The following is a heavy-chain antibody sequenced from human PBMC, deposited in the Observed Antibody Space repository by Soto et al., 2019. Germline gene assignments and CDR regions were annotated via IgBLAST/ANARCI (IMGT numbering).Heavy chain of an antibody. CDR3: ARGNNWDDAYFDY. CDR2: IYISGSA. CDR1: GLTVSSNY. V-gene: IGHV3-66*01. Sequence: EVQLMESGGGLVQPGGSLRLSCAASGLTVSSNYLSWVRQAPGKGLEWVSVIYISGSAYYADSVKGRFTMSRDNSKNTVYLQMNSLRAEDTAVYYCARGNNWDDAYFDYWGQGTQVTVS. D-gene: IGHD1-1*01. J-gene: IGHJ4*02.